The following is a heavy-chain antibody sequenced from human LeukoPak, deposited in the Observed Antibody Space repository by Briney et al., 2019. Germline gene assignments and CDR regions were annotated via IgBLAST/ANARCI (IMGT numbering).Heavy chain of an antibody. Sequence: SETLSLTCTVSGGSISSHYWSWIRQPPGKGLEWIGYIYYSGSTNYNPSLKSRVTISVGTSKNQFSLKLSSVTAADTAVYYCAREFPTRGWFDPWGQETLVTVSS. D-gene: IGHD1-26*01. J-gene: IGHJ5*02. CDR2: IYYSGST. V-gene: IGHV4-59*11. CDR1: GGSISSHY. CDR3: AREFPTRGWFDP.